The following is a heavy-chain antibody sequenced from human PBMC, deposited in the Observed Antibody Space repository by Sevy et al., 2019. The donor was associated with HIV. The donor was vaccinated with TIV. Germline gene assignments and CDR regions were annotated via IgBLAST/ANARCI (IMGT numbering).Heavy chain of an antibody. CDR3: ARDGEYCTNGVCSWGLFDY. V-gene: IGHV3-33*01. Sequence: GGSLRLSCAVSGFTFSSYGMHWVRQAPGKGLEWVAGIWYDESNKYYADSVKGRFTISRDNSKITLYLQMNSLRAEDTAVYYCARDGEYCTNGVCSWGLFDYWGQGTLVTVSS. CDR2: IWYDESNK. J-gene: IGHJ4*02. CDR1: GFTFSSYG. D-gene: IGHD2-8*01.